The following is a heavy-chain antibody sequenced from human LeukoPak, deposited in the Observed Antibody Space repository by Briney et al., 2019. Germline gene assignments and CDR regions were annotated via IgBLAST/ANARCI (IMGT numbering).Heavy chain of an antibody. CDR1: GFTFSSHS. CDR3: ARDLSSVPTR. V-gene: IGHV3-48*02. Sequence: GGSLRLSCAASGFTFSSHSMNWVRQAPGKGLEWVSYISSSSRTIHYADSVKGRFTISRDNAKNSLYLQMNSLRDEDTAVYYCARDLSSVPTRWGQGTLVTVSS. J-gene: IGHJ4*02. CDR2: ISSSSRTI. D-gene: IGHD3-10*01.